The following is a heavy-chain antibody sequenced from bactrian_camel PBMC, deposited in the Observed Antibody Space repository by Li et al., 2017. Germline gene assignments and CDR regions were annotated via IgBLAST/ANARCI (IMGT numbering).Heavy chain of an antibody. D-gene: IGHD1*01. V-gene: IGHV3-3*01. CDR2: IVPVNGRT. J-gene: IGHJ4*01. Sequence: HVQLVESGGGSVQAGGSLRLSCASSEPAFSRRCMGWFRQAPGKKRERVASIVPVNGRTYYADSAKGRFTISQDNAKNSLYLQMNSLKPEDSAIYYCAAESTGIRCEARTVSPRISLPCVRSQRPGDPGHRL. CDR1: EPAFSRRC.